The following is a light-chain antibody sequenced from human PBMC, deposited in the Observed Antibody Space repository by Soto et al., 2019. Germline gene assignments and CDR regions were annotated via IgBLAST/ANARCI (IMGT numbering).Light chain of an antibody. CDR1: SSDVGGYNY. CDR3: SSYTSSSTHV. J-gene: IGLJ1*01. CDR2: DVS. V-gene: IGLV2-14*01. Sequence: QSVLTQPASVSGSPGQSITISCPGTSSDVGGYNYVSWYQQHPGKAPKLVIYDVSNRPSGVSNRLSGSKSGNTASLTISGLQAEDEADYYCSSYTSSSTHVFGTGTKVTVL.